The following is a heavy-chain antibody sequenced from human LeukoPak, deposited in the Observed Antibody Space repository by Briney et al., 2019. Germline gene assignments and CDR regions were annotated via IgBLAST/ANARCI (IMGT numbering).Heavy chain of an antibody. CDR3: ARHEYPHYGDSTTWYYGMDV. CDR2: IYPGDSDT. J-gene: IGHJ6*02. V-gene: IGHV5-51*01. D-gene: IGHD4-17*01. CDR1: GYSFTSYW. Sequence: GESLKISCKGSGYSFTSYWIGWVRQMPGKGLEWMGIIYPGDSDTRYSPSFQGQVTISADKSISTAYLQWSSLKASDTAMYYCARHEYPHYGDSTTWYYGMDVWGQGTTVTVSS.